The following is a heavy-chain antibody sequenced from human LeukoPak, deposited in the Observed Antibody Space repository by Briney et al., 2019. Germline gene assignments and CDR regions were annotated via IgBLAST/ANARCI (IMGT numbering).Heavy chain of an antibody. CDR3: ARDTNAYSYDSSGYYPLDY. V-gene: IGHV1-46*01. J-gene: IGHJ4*02. CDR2: ITPSGGST. CDR1: GYTFTSYY. D-gene: IGHD3-22*01. Sequence: ASVKVSCKASGYTFTSYYMQWVRQAPGQGLEWMGIITPSGGSTRYAQKFQGRVTMTRDTSTSTVYMELSSLRSEDTALYYCARDTNAYSYDSSGYYPLDYWGQGTLVTVSS.